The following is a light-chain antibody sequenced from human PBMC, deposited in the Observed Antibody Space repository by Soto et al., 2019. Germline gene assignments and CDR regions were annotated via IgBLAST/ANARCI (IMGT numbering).Light chain of an antibody. CDR1: QSVFYSSYNNNY. V-gene: IGKV4-1*01. J-gene: IGKJ3*01. CDR3: QQYYSFPST. Sequence: DIVMTQSPDSLAVSLGERATINCKSSQSVFYSSYNNNYLAWYQQKSVQPTKPLFFWASTRESGVPDRFSASGSGTDFTLTISSLQAEDVAVYYCQQYYSFPSTFGPGTKVDI. CDR2: WAS.